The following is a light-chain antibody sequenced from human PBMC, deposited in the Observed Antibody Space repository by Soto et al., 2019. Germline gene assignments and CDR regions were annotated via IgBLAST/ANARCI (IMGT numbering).Light chain of an antibody. CDR2: EVT. V-gene: IGLV2-14*01. CDR3: KSYTNSSAGS. J-gene: IGLJ2*01. Sequence: LTQPASVAGSPGQSITISCAGARDDIGAYDYVPWYQQHPGNAPKLLVYEVTNRPSGVSDRLSGSKSGNTGSLTISGLQSEDEADHHCKSYTNSSAGSFCGGHQLT. CDR1: RDDIGAYDY.